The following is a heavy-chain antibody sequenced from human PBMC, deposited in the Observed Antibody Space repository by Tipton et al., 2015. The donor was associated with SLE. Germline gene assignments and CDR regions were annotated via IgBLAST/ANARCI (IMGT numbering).Heavy chain of an antibody. CDR2: IIPILGIA. D-gene: IGHD3-22*01. CDR3: ASGAGIVVKKAFDI. CDR1: GGTFSSYT. V-gene: IGHV1-69*09. Sequence: QLVQSGAEVKKPGSSVKVSCKASGGTFSSYTISWVRQAPGQGLEWMGRIIPILGIANYAQKFQGRVTITADKSTSTAYMELSSLRSEDTAVYYCASGAGIVVKKAFDIWGQGTMVTVSS. J-gene: IGHJ3*02.